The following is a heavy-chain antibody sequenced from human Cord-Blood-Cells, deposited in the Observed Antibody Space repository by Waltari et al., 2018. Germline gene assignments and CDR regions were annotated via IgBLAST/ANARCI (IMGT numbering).Heavy chain of an antibody. V-gene: IGHV1-2*02. CDR3: ARDFGHYDSSGYYNWFDP. CDR1: GYTFTGYY. J-gene: IGHJ5*02. CDR2: INPNSGGT. Sequence: QVQLVQSGAEVKKPGASVKVSCKASGYTFTGYYMHWLRQAPGQGLEWMGWINPNSGGTNYAQKFQGRVTMTRDTSISTAYMELSRLRSDDTAVYYCARDFGHYDSSGYYNWFDPWGQGTLVTVSS. D-gene: IGHD3-22*01.